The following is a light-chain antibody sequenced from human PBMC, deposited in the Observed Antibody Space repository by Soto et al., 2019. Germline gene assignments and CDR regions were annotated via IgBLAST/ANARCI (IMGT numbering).Light chain of an antibody. CDR1: QTISNTY. J-gene: IGKJ1*01. Sequence: EIVLTQSPGTLSLSPGETATISCRASQTISNTYLAWYQQKPGQAPRLLIYGASTRATGIPGRFSGSGSGTDFTLTVNRLEPEDFAVYYCQQYGSSPRTFGQGTKVEI. CDR2: GAS. V-gene: IGKV3-20*01. CDR3: QQYGSSPRT.